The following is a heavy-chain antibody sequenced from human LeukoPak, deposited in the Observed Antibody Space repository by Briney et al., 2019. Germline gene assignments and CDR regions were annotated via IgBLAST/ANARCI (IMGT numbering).Heavy chain of an antibody. J-gene: IGHJ3*02. CDR3: ATPRGISGAFDI. Sequence: ASVKVSCKASGYTFTGYYMHWVRQAPGQGLEWMGWIDPNSGGTNYAQKFQGRVTMTRDTSISTAYMELSRLRSDDTAVYYCATPRGISGAFDIWGQGTMATVSS. V-gene: IGHV1-2*02. CDR1: GYTFTGYY. D-gene: IGHD3-16*01. CDR2: IDPNSGGT.